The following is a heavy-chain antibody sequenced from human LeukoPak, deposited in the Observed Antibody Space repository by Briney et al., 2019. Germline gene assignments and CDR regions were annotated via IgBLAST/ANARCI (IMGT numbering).Heavy chain of an antibody. Sequence: ASVKVSCKASGYTFTSYGINWVRQAPGQGLEWMGWINPNSGGTNHAQKFQGWVTMTRDTSISTAYMELSRLRSDDTAVYYCARFERGYGMDVWGQGTTVTVSS. CDR1: GYTFTSYG. J-gene: IGHJ6*02. CDR2: INPNSGGT. CDR3: ARFERGYGMDV. D-gene: IGHD3-10*01. V-gene: IGHV1-2*04.